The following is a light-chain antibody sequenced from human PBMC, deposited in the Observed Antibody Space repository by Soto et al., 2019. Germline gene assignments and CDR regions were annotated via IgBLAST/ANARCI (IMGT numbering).Light chain of an antibody. J-gene: IGKJ5*01. CDR1: QSVSSNF. CDR3: QQYKNWPL. Sequence: DIVLTQSPGTLSLSPGERATLSCRASQSVSSNFLAWYQQKPGQAPRLLIYGASSRATGIPDRFSGSGSGTDFTLTISSLQSEDFAVYYCQQYKNWPLFGQGTRLEI. CDR2: GAS. V-gene: IGKV3-20*01.